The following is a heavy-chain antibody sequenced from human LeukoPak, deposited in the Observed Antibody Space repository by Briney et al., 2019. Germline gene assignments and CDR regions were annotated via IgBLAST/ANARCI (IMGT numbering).Heavy chain of an antibody. CDR1: GFTFSSYS. CDR3: ARDFDYGDY. V-gene: IGHV3-21*01. J-gene: IGHJ4*02. CDR2: ITGDSKYI. Sequence: GGSLRLSCAASGFTFSSYSMNWVRQAPGKGLEWVSSITGDSKYIYYADSVRGRFTISRDNAKNSLYLQMNSLRAEVTAVYYCARDFDYGDYWGQGTLVTVSS.